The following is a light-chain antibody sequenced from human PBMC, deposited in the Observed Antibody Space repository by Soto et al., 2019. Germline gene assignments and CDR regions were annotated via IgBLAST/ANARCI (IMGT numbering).Light chain of an antibody. J-gene: IGLJ2*01. CDR3: SSHTFGSIVV. CDR2: DVT. V-gene: IGLV2-14*03. CDR1: SSYIGAYNY. Sequence: QSVLTQPASVSGSPGQSITISCTTTSSYIGAYNYVSWYQQHTGKAPKLIIYDVTSRPSGVSNRFSGSKSGNMASLTISGLQAEDEADYFCSSHTFGSIVVFGGGTKLTVL.